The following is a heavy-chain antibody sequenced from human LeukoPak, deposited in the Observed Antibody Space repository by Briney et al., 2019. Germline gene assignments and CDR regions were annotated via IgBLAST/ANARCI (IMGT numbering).Heavy chain of an antibody. CDR2: IRYDGSNK. CDR1: GFTLSSYG. J-gene: IGHJ4*02. CDR3: AKSNYYDSSGYNFDD. D-gene: IGHD3-22*01. Sequence: GGSLRLSCAASGFTLSSYGMHWVRQAPGKGLEWVAFIRYDGSNKYYADSVKGRFTISRDSSENTLYLQMNSLGAEDTAVYYCAKSNYYDSSGYNFDDWGQGTLVTVSS. V-gene: IGHV3-30*02.